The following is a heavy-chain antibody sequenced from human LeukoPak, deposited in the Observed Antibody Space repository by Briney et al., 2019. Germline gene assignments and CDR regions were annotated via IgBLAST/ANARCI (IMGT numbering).Heavy chain of an antibody. D-gene: IGHD2-15*01. Sequence: GGSLRLSCAASGFTFSSYAMHWVRQAPGKGLEWVAVISYDGSNKYYADSVKGRFTISRDNSKNTLFLQMDSLRPEDTALYYCAKESPYAPSRYYYMDVWGQGTTVNVSS. CDR2: ISYDGSNK. V-gene: IGHV3-30*07. CDR1: GFTFSSYA. J-gene: IGHJ6*03. CDR3: AKESPYAPSRYYYMDV.